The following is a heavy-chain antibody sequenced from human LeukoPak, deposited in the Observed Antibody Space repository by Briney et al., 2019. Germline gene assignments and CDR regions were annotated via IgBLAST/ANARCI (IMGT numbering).Heavy chain of an antibody. Sequence: SVKVSCKASVVTFSSYAISWVRQAPGQGLEWRGGIIPIFGTANYAQKFQGRVTITADKSTSTAYMELSSLRSEDTAVYYCASSDTVVTPPPFDYWGQGTLVTVSS. J-gene: IGHJ4*02. CDR1: VVTFSSYA. CDR3: ASSDTVVTPPPFDY. V-gene: IGHV1-69*06. D-gene: IGHD4-23*01. CDR2: IIPIFGTA.